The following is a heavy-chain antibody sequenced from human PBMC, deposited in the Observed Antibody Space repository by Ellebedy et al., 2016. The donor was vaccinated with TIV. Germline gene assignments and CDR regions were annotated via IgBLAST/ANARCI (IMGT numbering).Heavy chain of an antibody. CDR3: VSTTRSRSFNI. Sequence: GESLKISCAASGFTVSSNYMFWVRQAPGKGLEWLASIKQDGSVKQYGGSVRGRLTISRDNAENSLYLQMNSLRVEDTAIYYCVSTTRSRSFNIWGQGTMVTVSS. V-gene: IGHV3-7*02. CDR1: GFTVSSNY. CDR2: IKQDGSVK. D-gene: IGHD4-11*01. J-gene: IGHJ3*02.